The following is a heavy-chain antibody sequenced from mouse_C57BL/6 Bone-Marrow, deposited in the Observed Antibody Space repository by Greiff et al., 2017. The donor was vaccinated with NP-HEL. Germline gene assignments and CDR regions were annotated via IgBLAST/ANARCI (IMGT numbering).Heavy chain of an antibody. CDR2: INPSTGGT. Sequence: EVQLQQSGPELVKPGASVKISCKASGYSFTGYYMNWVKQSPEKSLEWIGEINPSTGGTTYNQKFKAKATLTVDKSSSTAYMQLKGLTSEDSAVYYCARDGYSWYFDGWGTGTTVTVSS. V-gene: IGHV1-42*01. CDR3: ARDGYSWYFDG. CDR1: GYSFTGYY. J-gene: IGHJ1*03. D-gene: IGHD2-3*01.